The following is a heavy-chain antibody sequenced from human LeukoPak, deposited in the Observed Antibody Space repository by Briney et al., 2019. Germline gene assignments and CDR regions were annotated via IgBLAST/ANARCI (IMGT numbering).Heavy chain of an antibody. D-gene: IGHD6-6*01. CDR3: VWYSSSSWNPPHPDY. V-gene: IGHV1-2*02. CDR2: INPNSGGT. J-gene: IGHJ4*02. CDR1: GYTFTGYY. Sequence: ASVKVSCKASGYTFTGYYMHWVRQAPGQGLEWMGWINPNSGGTNYAQRFQGRVTMTRDTSISTAYMELSRLRSDDTAVYYRVWYSSSSWNPPHPDYWGQGTLVTVSS.